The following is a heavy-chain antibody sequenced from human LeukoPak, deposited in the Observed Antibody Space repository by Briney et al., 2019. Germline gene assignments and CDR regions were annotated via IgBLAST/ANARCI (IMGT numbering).Heavy chain of an antibody. Sequence: GGSLRLSCAASGFTVSSNYMSWVRQAPGKGLEWVSVIYSGGSTYYADSVKGRFTISRDNSKNTLYLQMNSLRAEDTAVYYCATTGIAAAGTDYWGQGILVTVSS. V-gene: IGHV3-66*01. J-gene: IGHJ4*02. CDR1: GFTVSSNY. CDR3: ATTGIAAAGTDY. D-gene: IGHD6-13*01. CDR2: IYSGGST.